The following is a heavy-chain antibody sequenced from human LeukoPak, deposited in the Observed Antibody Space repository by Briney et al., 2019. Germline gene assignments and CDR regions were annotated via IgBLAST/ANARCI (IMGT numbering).Heavy chain of an antibody. J-gene: IGHJ4*02. CDR1: GFAVCSNY. D-gene: IGHD1-14*01. V-gene: IGHV3-53*01. CDR3: ARRPGN. Sequence: GGSLRPSCVASGFAVCSNYMSWVRQAPGKGLEWVSLIYSGGAIRYADSVKGRFTISRDSSKNTLFLQMNDLTVEDTARYYCARRPGNWGQGILVTVSS. CDR2: IYSGGAI.